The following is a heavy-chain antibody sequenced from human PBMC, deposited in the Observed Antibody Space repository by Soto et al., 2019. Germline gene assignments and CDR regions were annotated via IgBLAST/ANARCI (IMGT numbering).Heavy chain of an antibody. V-gene: IGHV1-3*01. J-gene: IGHJ6*02. CDR1: GYTFTSYA. D-gene: IGHD3-22*01. CDR3: AGSYYYDSSGYSSLYYYYGMDV. Sequence: QVQLVQSGAEVKKPGASVKVSCKASGYTFTSYAMHWVRQAPGQRLEWMGWINAGNGNTKYSQMFQGRVTITRDTSGSTAYMELSSLRSEDTDVYYCAGSYYYDSSGYSSLYYYYGMDVWGQGTTVTVSS. CDR2: INAGNGNT.